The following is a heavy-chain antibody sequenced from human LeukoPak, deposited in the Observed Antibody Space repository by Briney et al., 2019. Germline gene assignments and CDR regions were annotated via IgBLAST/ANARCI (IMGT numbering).Heavy chain of an antibody. CDR1: GFTFDDYA. V-gene: IGHV3-9*01. CDR3: ARVVDHDYGDYYLDY. Sequence: GGSLRLSCVASGFTFDDYAMHWVRQAPGKGLEWVSGISWNSASIGYADSVKGRFTVSRDNAKNTLYLQMNSLRAEDTAVYYCARVVDHDYGDYYLDYWGQGTLVTVSS. D-gene: IGHD4-17*01. J-gene: IGHJ4*02. CDR2: ISWNSASI.